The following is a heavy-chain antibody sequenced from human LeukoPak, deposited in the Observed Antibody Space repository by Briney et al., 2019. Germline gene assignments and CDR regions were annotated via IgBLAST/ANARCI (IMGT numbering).Heavy chain of an antibody. CDR1: GFTFSSYA. V-gene: IGHV3-23*01. Sequence: GGSLRLSCAASGFTFSSYAMSWVRQAPGKGLEWVSAISGSGGRTYYADSVKGRFTISRDNSKNTLYLQMNSLRAEDTAVYYCAKSSCSSTSCSLYNWXDPWGQGTLVTVSS. D-gene: IGHD2-2*01. J-gene: IGHJ5*02. CDR2: ISGSGGRT. CDR3: AKSSCSSTSCSLYNWXDP.